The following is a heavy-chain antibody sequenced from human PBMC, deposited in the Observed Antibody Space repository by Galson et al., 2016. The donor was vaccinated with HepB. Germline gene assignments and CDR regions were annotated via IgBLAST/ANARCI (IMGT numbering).Heavy chain of an antibody. Sequence: SLRLSCAASGFTFSSYAVHWVRQAPGKGLEWVALISYDGSNKYYADSVKGRFTLSRDNSKNTLYLQMNSLRAEDMAVYYCVRGGTPYDFWTTGAFDIWGQGTMVTVSS. CDR2: ISYDGSNK. CDR3: VRGGTPYDFWTTGAFDI. CDR1: GFTFSSYA. V-gene: IGHV3-30-3*01. D-gene: IGHD3-3*01. J-gene: IGHJ3*02.